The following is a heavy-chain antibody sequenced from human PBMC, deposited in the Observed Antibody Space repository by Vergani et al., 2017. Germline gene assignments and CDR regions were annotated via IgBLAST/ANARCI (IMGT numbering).Heavy chain of an antibody. CDR3: ASRYYGSGTYGY. CDR2: IYYSGST. D-gene: IGHD3-10*01. Sequence: QLQLQESGPRLVKPSETLSLTCTVSGGSISSSSYYWGWIRQPPGKGLEWIGSIYYSGSTYYNPSLKSRVTISVDTSKNQFSLKLSSVTAADTAVYYCASRYYGSGTYGYWGQGTLVTVSS. V-gene: IGHV4-39*01. J-gene: IGHJ4*02. CDR1: GGSISSSSYY.